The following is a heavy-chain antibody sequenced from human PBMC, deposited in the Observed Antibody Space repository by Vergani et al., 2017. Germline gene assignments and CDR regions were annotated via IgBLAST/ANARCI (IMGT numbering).Heavy chain of an antibody. CDR2: ISWNSGSI. D-gene: IGHD2-2*01. Sequence: EVQLVESGGGLVQPGRSLRLSCAASGFTFDDYAMHWVRQAPGKGLEWVSGISWNSGSIGYADSVKGRFTISRDNAKNSLYLQMNSLRAEDTAVYYCAKDIDIVVVLGAFDIWGQGTMVTVSS. V-gene: IGHV3-9*01. CDR1: GFTFDDYA. CDR3: AKDIDIVVVLGAFDI. J-gene: IGHJ3*02.